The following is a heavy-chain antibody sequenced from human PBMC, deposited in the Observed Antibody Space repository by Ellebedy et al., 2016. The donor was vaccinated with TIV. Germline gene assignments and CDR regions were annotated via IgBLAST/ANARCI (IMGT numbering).Heavy chain of an antibody. V-gene: IGHV3-74*01. CDR3: ARGITSPAQDI. J-gene: IGHJ3*02. D-gene: IGHD3-10*01. Sequence: GESLKISCAASGFTFSNYWMHWVRQVPGKGLVWVSRISEDGSNTNYADSVKGRFTISRDNAKNTLYLQMNRLRADETAIYYCARGITSPAQDIWGQGTMVAVSS. CDR2: ISEDGSNT. CDR1: GFTFSNYW.